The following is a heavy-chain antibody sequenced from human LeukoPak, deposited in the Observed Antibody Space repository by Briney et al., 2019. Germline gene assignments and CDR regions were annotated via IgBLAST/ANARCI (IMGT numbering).Heavy chain of an antibody. J-gene: IGHJ4*02. V-gene: IGHV1-69*13. CDR1: GGTFSSYA. CDR2: IIPIFGTA. Sequence: ASVNVSCKASGGTFSSYAISWVRQAPGQGLEWMGGIIPIFGTANYAQKFQGRVTITADESTSTAYMELSSLRSEDTAVYYCARVPTYYYDSSGYYYFDYWGQGTLVTVSS. D-gene: IGHD3-22*01. CDR3: ARVPTYYYDSSGYYYFDY.